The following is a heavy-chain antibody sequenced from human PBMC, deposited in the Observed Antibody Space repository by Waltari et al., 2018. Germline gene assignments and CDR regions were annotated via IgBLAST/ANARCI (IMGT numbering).Heavy chain of an antibody. CDR1: GDSINNDY. Sequence: QVQLQESGPGLVTPSETLSLTCTVTGDSINNDYWAWIRQPPGKGLEWMGYIYYNGNTNYSPSFTSRVTISVDRSKNQFSLNLSSVTAADTAVYYCGRYDVTATVDSWGQGLLVTVSS. CDR2: IYYNGNT. D-gene: IGHD2-21*02. CDR3: GRYDVTATVDS. V-gene: IGHV4-59*01. J-gene: IGHJ4*02.